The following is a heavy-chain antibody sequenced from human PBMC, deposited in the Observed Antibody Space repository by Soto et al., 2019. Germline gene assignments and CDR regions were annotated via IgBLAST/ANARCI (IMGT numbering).Heavy chain of an antibody. CDR1: GGSISSGDYY. CDR2: IYYSGST. CDR3: ARATYSDYTFDY. J-gene: IGHJ4*02. D-gene: IGHD5-12*01. V-gene: IGHV4-30-4*01. Sequence: SETLSLTCTVSGGSISSGDYYWSWIRQPPGKGLEWIGYIYYSGSTYYNPSLKSRVTISVDTSKNQFSLNLSSVTAADTAVYYCARATYSDYTFDYWGQGTLVTVSS.